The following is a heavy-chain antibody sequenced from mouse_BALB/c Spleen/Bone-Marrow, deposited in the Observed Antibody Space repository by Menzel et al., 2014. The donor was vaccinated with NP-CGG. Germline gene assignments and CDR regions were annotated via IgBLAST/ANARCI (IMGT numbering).Heavy chain of an antibody. CDR3: ARGDED. J-gene: IGHJ3*01. CDR1: GYTFTSYD. Sequence: QVQLKESGAGLVKPGASVKLSCKASGYTFTSYDINWVRQRPEQGLGWIGWIFPGDGRTKYNEKFKGKATLTTDKSSSTAYMQRSRLTSEDSAVYFCARGDEDWGQGTLVTVSA. CDR2: IFPGDGRT. V-gene: IGHV1-85*01.